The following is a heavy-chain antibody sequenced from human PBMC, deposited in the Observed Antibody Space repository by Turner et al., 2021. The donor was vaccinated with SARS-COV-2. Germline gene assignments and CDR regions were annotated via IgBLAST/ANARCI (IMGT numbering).Heavy chain of an antibody. CDR2: ILYDGSCN. CDR3: ARDYSSSSYLVSCFDP. Sequence: QVQLVESGGGVVQPGSSLRLSCAASGFTFSGYGMHLVRQAPCKGLEWVAVILYDGSCNYYGDSVKRQFTISRDNSKNTLYLQMNSLRAEDTAVYYCARDYSSSSYLVSCFDPWGQGTLVTVSS. J-gene: IGHJ5*02. V-gene: IGHV3-33*05. CDR1: GFTFSGYG. D-gene: IGHD6-6*01.